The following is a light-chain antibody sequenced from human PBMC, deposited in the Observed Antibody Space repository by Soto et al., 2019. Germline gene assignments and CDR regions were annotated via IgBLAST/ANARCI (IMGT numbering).Light chain of an antibody. CDR3: GTWDSSLSAVV. V-gene: IGLV1-51*01. J-gene: IGLJ2*01. Sequence: QSVLTQPPSVSAAPGQKVTISCSGSSSNIGNNYVSWYQQLPGTAPQLLIYDNSKRPSGIPDRFSGSKSGTSATLGITGLQTGDEADYYCGTWDSSLSAVVLGGGTKLTVL. CDR1: SSNIGNNY. CDR2: DNS.